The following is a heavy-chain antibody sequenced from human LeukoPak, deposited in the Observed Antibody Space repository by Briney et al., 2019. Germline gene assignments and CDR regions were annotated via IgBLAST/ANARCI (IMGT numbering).Heavy chain of an antibody. V-gene: IGHV4-34*01. CDR1: GGSFSGYY. CDR2: INHSGST. D-gene: IGHD2-2*01. J-gene: IGHJ4*02. Sequence: SETLSLTCAVYGGSFSGYYWSWIRQPPGKGLEWIGEINHSGSTNYNPSLKSRVTISVDTSKNQFSLKLSPVTAADTAVYYCARGPVCSSTSCLFDYWGQGTLVTISS. CDR3: ARGPVCSSTSCLFDY.